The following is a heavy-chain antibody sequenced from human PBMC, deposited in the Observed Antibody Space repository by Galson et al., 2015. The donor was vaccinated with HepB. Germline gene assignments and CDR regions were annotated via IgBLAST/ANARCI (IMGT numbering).Heavy chain of an antibody. CDR3: ARRTGAAVAGTLDY. CDR2: ISSSSSYT. D-gene: IGHD6-19*01. V-gene: IGHV3-11*06. J-gene: IGHJ4*02. CDR1: GFTFSDYY. Sequence: LRLSCAASGFTFSDYYMSWIRQAPGKGLEWVSYISSSSSYTNYADSVKGRFTISGDNAKNSLYLQMNSLRAEDTAVYYCARRTGAAVAGTLDYWGQGTLVTVSS.